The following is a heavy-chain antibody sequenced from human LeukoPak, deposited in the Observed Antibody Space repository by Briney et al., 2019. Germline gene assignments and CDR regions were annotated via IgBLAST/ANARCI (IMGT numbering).Heavy chain of an antibody. CDR2: ISAYNGNT. V-gene: IGHV1-18*01. CDR3: ARDSIFSGSYIAFDY. D-gene: IGHD1-26*01. Sequence: ASVKVSCKASGYTFTSYGISWVRQAPGQGLEWMGWISAYNGNTNYAQKLQGRVTMTTDTPTSTAYMELRSLRSDDTAVYYCARDSIFSGSYIAFDYWGQGTLVTVSS. J-gene: IGHJ4*02. CDR1: GYTFTSYG.